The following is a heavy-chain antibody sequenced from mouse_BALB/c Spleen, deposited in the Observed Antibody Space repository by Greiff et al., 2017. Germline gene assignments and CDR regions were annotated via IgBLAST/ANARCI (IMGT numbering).Heavy chain of an antibody. CDR2: IRSGGST. J-gene: IGHJ3*01. V-gene: IGHV5-6-5*01. Sequence: EVQGVESGGGLVKPGGSLKLSCAASGFTFSSYAMAWVRQTPEKRLEWVASIRSGGSTYYPDSVKGRFTIARDNARNILYLHVSSLRSADTAMYYCARDLYGNTWFAYWGQGTLVTVSA. D-gene: IGHD2-10*02. CDR1: GFTFSSYA. CDR3: ARDLYGNTWFAY.